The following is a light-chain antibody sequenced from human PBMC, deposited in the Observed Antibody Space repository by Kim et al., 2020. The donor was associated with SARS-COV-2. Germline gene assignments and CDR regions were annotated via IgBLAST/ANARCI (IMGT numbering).Light chain of an antibody. Sequence: DIQMTQSPSSLSASLGDRVTITCRASQDVSSWVAWFQQRPGKAPQCLIYAASTLQSGVPSRFSGSGSGTHFTLTISTLHPEDFATYYFQQYGDYPFTFGQGTRLEIK. V-gene: IGKV1D-16*01. CDR3: QQYGDYPFT. J-gene: IGKJ5*01. CDR2: AAS. CDR1: QDVSSW.